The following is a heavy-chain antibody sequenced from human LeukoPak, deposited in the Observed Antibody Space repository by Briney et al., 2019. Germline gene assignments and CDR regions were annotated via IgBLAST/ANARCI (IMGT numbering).Heavy chain of an antibody. D-gene: IGHD3-16*02. CDR3: AQSNIYDYVWGSYRPPISHGMDV. Sequence: GGPLRLSCAASEFTFSSYAMSWVRQAPGKGLEWVSAISGSGGSTYYADSVKGRFTISRDNSKNTLYLQMNSLRAEDTAVYYCAQSNIYDYVWGSYRPPISHGMDVWGQGTTVTVSS. CDR2: ISGSGGST. J-gene: IGHJ6*02. CDR1: EFTFSSYA. V-gene: IGHV3-23*01.